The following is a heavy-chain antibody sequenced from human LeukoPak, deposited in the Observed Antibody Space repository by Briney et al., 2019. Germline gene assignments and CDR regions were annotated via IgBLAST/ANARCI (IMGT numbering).Heavy chain of an antibody. V-gene: IGHV4-61*02. CDR2: IYTSGST. J-gene: IGHJ3*02. CDR1: GGSISSGSYY. D-gene: IGHD3-9*01. CDR3: ARGGPQIYDILTGSRGDAFDI. Sequence: SETLSLTCTVSGGSISSGSYYWGWIRQPAGKGLEWIGRIYTSGSTNYNPSLKSRVTISVDTSKNQFSLKLSSVTAADTAVYYCARGGPQIYDILTGSRGDAFDIWGQGTMVTVSS.